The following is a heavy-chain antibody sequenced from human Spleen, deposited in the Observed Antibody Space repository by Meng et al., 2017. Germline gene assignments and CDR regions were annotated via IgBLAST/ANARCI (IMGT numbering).Heavy chain of an antibody. Sequence: VHLLESGGDLVQPGGSLGLSCAASGFTFNSYVMIWVRQAPGKGLEWVAVISYDGSNKYYADSVKGRFTISRDNSKNTLYLQMNSLRAEDTAVYYCVRDFGGNSDFWGQGTLVTVSS. V-gene: IGHV3-30-3*01. CDR3: VRDFGGNSDF. J-gene: IGHJ4*02. CDR1: GFTFNSYV. D-gene: IGHD4-23*01. CDR2: ISYDGSNK.